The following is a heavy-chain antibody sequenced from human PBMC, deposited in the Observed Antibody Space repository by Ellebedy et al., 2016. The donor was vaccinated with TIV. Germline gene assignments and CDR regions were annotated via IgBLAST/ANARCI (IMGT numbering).Heavy chain of an antibody. CDR3: AAVRIQIWFPNWFDP. CDR2: FDPEHGRA. J-gene: IGHJ5*02. D-gene: IGHD5-18*01. CDR1: GHTLMELS. V-gene: IGHV1-24*01. Sequence: ASVKVSCKVSGHTLMELSMHWVRQAPGKGLEWVGGFDPEHGRAIYAQKFQDRVTMTEDTSTDTVYMELSSLRSEDTAVYYCAAVRIQIWFPNWFDPWGQGTLVTVSS.